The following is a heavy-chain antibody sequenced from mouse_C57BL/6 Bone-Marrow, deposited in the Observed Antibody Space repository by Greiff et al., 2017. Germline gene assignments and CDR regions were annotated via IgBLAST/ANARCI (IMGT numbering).Heavy chain of an antibody. V-gene: IGHV3-6*01. CDR1: GYSITSGYY. Sequence: EVKLLESGPGLVKPSPSLSLTCSVTGYSITSGYYWNWIRQFPGNKLEWMGYISYDGSNNYNPSLKNPISITRDTSKNQSFLQLNSVTTEDTATYYCASQGAYGSSYFDYWGQGTTLTVAS. D-gene: IGHD1-1*01. CDR3: ASQGAYGSSYFDY. CDR2: ISYDGSN. J-gene: IGHJ2*01.